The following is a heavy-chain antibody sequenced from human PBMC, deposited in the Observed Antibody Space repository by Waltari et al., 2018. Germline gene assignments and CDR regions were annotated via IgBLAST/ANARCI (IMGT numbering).Heavy chain of an antibody. J-gene: IGHJ4*02. V-gene: IGHV4-39*01. CDR2: IYYSGST. CDR1: GGSISSSSYS. Sequence: QLQLQESGPGLVKPSETLSLTCTVSGGSISSSSYSWGWLRPPPGKGLEWIGSIYYSGSTYYNPSLKSRVTISVDTSKNQFSLKLSSVTAADTAVYYCARHEYSSSWYKGGFDYWGQGTLVTVSS. D-gene: IGHD6-13*01. CDR3: ARHEYSSSWYKGGFDY.